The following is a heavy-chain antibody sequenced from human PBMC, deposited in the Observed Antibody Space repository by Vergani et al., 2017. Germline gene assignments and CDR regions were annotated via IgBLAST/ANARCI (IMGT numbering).Heavy chain of an antibody. CDR1: GFTFSSYA. V-gene: IGHV3-23*01. Sequence: EVQLLESGGGLVQPGGSLRLSCAASGFTFSSYAMSWVRQAPGKGLEWVSAISGSGGSTYYADSVKGRFTISRDNSKNTLYMQMNSLRAEDTAVYYCAKDRGYSSGWQPYWGQGTLVTVSS. CDR2: ISGSGGST. J-gene: IGHJ4*02. D-gene: IGHD6-19*01. CDR3: AKDRGYSSGWQPY.